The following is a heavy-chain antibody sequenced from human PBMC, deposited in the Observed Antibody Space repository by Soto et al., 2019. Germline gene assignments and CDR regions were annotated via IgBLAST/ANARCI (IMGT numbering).Heavy chain of an antibody. Sequence: PVGSLRLSCAASRFTFGTYEMHWVRQAPGKGLEWVSYISSSGSTVYYADPVKGRFTISRDNTRNSLYLQMNSLRDEDTALYYCVRYCSTTLCNGVATRTFDYWGQGTLVTVSS. J-gene: IGHJ4*02. CDR2: ISSSGSTV. CDR1: RFTFGTYE. V-gene: IGHV3-48*03. CDR3: VRYCSTTLCNGVATRTFDY. D-gene: IGHD2-2*01.